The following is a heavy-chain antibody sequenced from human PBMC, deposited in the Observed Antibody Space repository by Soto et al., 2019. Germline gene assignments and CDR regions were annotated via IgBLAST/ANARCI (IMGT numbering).Heavy chain of an antibody. D-gene: IGHD3-16*01. CDR3: VMVDNYVTPTPQDV. Sequence: QVQLVQSGDEVKKPGASVKVSCKASGYIFVNYGIAWVRQAPGQGLEWMGWISPYTGNTNSATKIQGRLTMTTDTSTSTAYKDLGSLTSDDTAVYYCVMVDNYVTPTPQDVWGQGTKVTVSS. CDR1: GYIFVNYG. CDR2: ISPYTGNT. V-gene: IGHV1-18*01. J-gene: IGHJ6*02.